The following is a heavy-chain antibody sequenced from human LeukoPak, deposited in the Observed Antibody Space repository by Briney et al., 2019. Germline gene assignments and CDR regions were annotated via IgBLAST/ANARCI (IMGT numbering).Heavy chain of an antibody. Sequence: SVKVSCKASGGTFSNYAISWVRQAPGQGLEWMGRIIPILGIANYAQKFQGRVTMTRDTSTSTVYMELSSLRSEDTAVYYCAREGRAGYYDSSGYLVYWGQGTLVTVSS. V-gene: IGHV1-69*04. CDR3: AREGRAGYYDSSGYLVY. D-gene: IGHD3-22*01. CDR1: GGTFSNYA. J-gene: IGHJ4*02. CDR2: IIPILGIA.